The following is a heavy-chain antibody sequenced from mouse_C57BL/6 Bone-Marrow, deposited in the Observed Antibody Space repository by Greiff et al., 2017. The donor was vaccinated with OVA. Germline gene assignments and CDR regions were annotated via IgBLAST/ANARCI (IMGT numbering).Heavy chain of an antibody. CDR3: ARDGYYGNYFDY. D-gene: IGHD2-1*01. CDR2: ISYDGSN. V-gene: IGHV3-6*01. J-gene: IGHJ2*01. CDR1: GYSITSGYY. Sequence: VQLQQSGPGLVKPSQSLSLTCSVTGYSITSGYYWNWIRQFPGNKLEWMGYISYDGSNNYNPSLKNRISIPRDTSKNQFFLKLNSVTTEDTATYYCARDGYYGNYFDYWGQGTTLTVSS.